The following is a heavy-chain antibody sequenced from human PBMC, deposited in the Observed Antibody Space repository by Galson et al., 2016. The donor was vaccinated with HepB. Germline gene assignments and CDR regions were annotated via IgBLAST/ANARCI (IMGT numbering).Heavy chain of an antibody. Sequence: SLRLSCAASGFSFSASGIHWVRQAPGKGLQWVALIAYDGVYKYYADSVKGRFTISRDNSKHTVYLQMNSLRPEDTAVYYCASQWVAVDYWGRGTLVTVSS. D-gene: IGHD2-15*01. V-gene: IGHV3-30*03. CDR1: GFSFSASG. CDR2: IAYDGVYK. CDR3: ASQWVAVDY. J-gene: IGHJ4*02.